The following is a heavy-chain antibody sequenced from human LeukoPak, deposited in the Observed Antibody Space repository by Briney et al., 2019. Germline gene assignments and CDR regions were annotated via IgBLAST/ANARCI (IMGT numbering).Heavy chain of an antibody. CDR3: ARDVPGAMVRGVVIYYYYMDV. J-gene: IGHJ6*03. CDR2: IYTSGST. V-gene: IGHV4-4*07. CDR1: GGSISSYY. Sequence: SETLSLTCTVSGGSISSYYWSWIRQPAGKGLEWIGRIYTSGSTNYNPSLKSRVTMSVDTSKNQFSLKLSSVTAADTAAYYCARDVPGAMVRGVVIYYYYMDVWGKGTTVTVSS. D-gene: IGHD3-10*01.